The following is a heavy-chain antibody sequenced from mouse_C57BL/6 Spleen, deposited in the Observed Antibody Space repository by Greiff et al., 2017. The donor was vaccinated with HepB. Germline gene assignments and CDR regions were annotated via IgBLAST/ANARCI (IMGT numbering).Heavy chain of an antibody. Sequence: EVKVEESGPGLVKPSQSLSLTCSVTGYSITSGYYWNWIRQFPGNKLEWMGYISYDGSNNYNPSLKNRISITRDTSKNQFFLKLNSVTTEDTATYYCARGDYHSYFDVWGTGTTVTVSS. D-gene: IGHD2-4*01. CDR1: GYSITSGYY. CDR2: ISYDGSN. J-gene: IGHJ1*03. CDR3: ARGDYHSYFDV. V-gene: IGHV3-6*01.